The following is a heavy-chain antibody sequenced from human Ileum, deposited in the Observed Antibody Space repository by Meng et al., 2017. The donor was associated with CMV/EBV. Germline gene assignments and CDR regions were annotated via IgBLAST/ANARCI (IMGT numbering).Heavy chain of an antibody. CDR2: IYPGDSDT. CDR1: GYSFTSYG. Sequence: SGYSFTSYGIGWVRQMPGKGLEWMGIIYPGDSDTRYSPSFQGQVTISADKSISTAYLQWSSLKASDTAMYYCARQGVTFGGVIVLDYWGQGTLVTVSS. D-gene: IGHD3-16*02. CDR3: ARQGVTFGGVIVLDY. J-gene: IGHJ4*02. V-gene: IGHV5-51*01.